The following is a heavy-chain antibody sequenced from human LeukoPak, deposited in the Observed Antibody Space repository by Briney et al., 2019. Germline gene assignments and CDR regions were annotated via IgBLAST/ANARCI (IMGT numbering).Heavy chain of an antibody. CDR2: ISAYNGNT. D-gene: IGHD6-13*01. V-gene: IGHV1-18*01. J-gene: IGHJ5*02. Sequence: ASVKVSCKASGYTFTSYGISWVRQAPGQGLEWMGRISAYNGNTNYAQKLQGRVTMTTDTSTSTACMELRSLRSDDTAVYYCAREWGTAINWFDPWGQGTLVTVSS. CDR1: GYTFTSYG. CDR3: AREWGTAINWFDP.